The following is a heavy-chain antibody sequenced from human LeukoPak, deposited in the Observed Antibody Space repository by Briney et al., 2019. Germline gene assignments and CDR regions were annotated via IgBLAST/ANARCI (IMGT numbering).Heavy chain of an antibody. CDR3: ARDGDCSSTSCYEGDSGNWFDP. D-gene: IGHD2-2*01. CDR1: GYTFTSYG. J-gene: IGHJ5*02. CDR2: ISAYNGNT. V-gene: IGHV1-18*01. Sequence: VASVKVSCTASGYTFTSYGISWVGQAPGQGLEWKGWISAYNGNTNYAQKLQGRVTMTTDTSTSTAYMELRSLRSDDTAVYYCARDGDCSSTSCYEGDSGNWFDPWGQGTLVTVSS.